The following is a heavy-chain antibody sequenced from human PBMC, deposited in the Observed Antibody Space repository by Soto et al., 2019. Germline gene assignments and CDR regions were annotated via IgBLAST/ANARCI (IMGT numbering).Heavy chain of an antibody. CDR3: ARGLNYYDSSGYYTNMGAFDI. J-gene: IGHJ3*02. Sequence: QVPLVQSGAEVKKPGASVKVSCKASGYTFTSYGISWVRQAPGQGLEWMGWISAYNGNTNYAQKLQGRVTMTTDTSTSTAYMELRSLRSDDTAVYYCARGLNYYDSSGYYTNMGAFDIWGQGTMVTVSS. CDR2: ISAYNGNT. D-gene: IGHD3-22*01. V-gene: IGHV1-18*01. CDR1: GYTFTSYG.